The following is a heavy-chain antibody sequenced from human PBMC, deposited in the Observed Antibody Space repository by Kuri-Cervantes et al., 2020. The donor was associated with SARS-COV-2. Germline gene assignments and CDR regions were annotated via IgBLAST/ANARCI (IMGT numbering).Heavy chain of an antibody. CDR1: GFTFSSYE. D-gene: IGHD1-1*01. CDR3: VRDGDHWNFYY. V-gene: IGHV3-48*03. J-gene: IGHJ4*02. Sequence: GGSLRLSCAASGFTFSSYEMNWVRQAPGKGLEWVSYISTGGSTTYYADSVKGRFTISRDNAKNSLYLQMNSLRAEDTAVYYCVRDGDHWNFYYWGQGALVTVSS. CDR2: ISTGGSTT.